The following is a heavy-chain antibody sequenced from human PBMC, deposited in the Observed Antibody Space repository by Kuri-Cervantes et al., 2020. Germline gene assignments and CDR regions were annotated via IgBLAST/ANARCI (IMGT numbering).Heavy chain of an antibody. D-gene: IGHD3-10*01. J-gene: IGHJ4*02. Sequence: GESLKISCAASGFTFSSYAMHWVRQAPGKGLEWVAVISYDGSNKYYTDSVKGRFTISRDNSKNTLYLQLNSLRVEDTAIYYCAKDLKPLVRGVGDSWGQGTRVTVSS. V-gene: IGHV3-30*14. CDR3: AKDLKPLVRGVGDS. CDR1: GFTFSSYA. CDR2: ISYDGSNK.